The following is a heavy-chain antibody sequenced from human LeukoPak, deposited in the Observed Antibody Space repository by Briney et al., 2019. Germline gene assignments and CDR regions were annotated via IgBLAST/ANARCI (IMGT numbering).Heavy chain of an antibody. J-gene: IGHJ6*02. D-gene: IGHD2-2*01. CDR1: GFTFSSYV. CDR3: AKDLVVPAAIVDYYYGMDV. V-gene: IGHV3-30*02. Sequence: GGSLRLSCAASGFTFSSYVMHWVRQAPGKGLEWVAFIRYDGSNKYYADSVKGRFTISRDNSKNTLYLQMNSLRAEDTAVYYCAKDLVVPAAIVDYYYGMDVWGQGTTVTVSS. CDR2: IRYDGSNK.